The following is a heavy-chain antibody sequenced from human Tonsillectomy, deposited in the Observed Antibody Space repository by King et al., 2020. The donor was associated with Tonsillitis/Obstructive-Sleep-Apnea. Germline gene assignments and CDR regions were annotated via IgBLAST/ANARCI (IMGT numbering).Heavy chain of an antibody. V-gene: IGHV1-2*02. CDR1: GYTFTGYY. CDR3: ARSGNYYYYYGMDV. CDR2: INPNSGGT. J-gene: IGHJ6*02. D-gene: IGHD1-1*01. Sequence: QLVQSGAEVKKPGASVKVSCKASGYTFTGYYMHWVRQAPGQGLEWMGWINPNSGGTNYAQKFKGRFTMTRDTSISTAYMELSRLRSDDTAVYYCARSGNYYYYYGMDVWGQGTTVTVSS.